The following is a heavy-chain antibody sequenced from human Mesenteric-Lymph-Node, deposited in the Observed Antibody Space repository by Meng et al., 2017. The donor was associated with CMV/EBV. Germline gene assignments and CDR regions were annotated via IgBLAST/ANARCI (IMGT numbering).Heavy chain of an antibody. J-gene: IGHJ4*02. Sequence: GGSLRLSCAASRFTFSSYNMNWVRQAPGKGLEWVSSISKSSSYMYYADSVKGRFTISRDNAKNSLYLQMNSLRAEDTAVYYCARDPKKTELLWFGESPGHYFDYWGQGTLVTVSS. V-gene: IGHV3-21*01. CDR3: ARDPKKTELLWFGESPGHYFDY. D-gene: IGHD3-10*01. CDR2: ISKSSSYM. CDR1: RFTFSSYN.